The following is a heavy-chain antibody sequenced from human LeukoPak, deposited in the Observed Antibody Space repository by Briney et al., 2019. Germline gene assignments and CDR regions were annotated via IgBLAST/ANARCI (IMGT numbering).Heavy chain of an antibody. V-gene: IGHV4-61*08. CDR3: ARDYSNHGFDP. J-gene: IGHJ5*02. Sequence: PSETLSLTCTVSGGSISSGGYYWSWIRQHPGKGLEWIGYIYYSGSTYYNPSLKSRVTISVDTSKNQFSLKLSSVTAADTAVYYCARDYSNHGFDPWGQGTLVTVSS. D-gene: IGHD4-11*01. CDR1: GGSISSGGYY. CDR2: IYYSGST.